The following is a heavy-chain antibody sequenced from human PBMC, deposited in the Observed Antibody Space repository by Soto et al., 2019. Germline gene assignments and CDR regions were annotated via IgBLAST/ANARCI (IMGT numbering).Heavy chain of an antibody. CDR3: VRGEGGWETY. J-gene: IGHJ4*02. V-gene: IGHV3-74*01. Sequence: EVQLRESGGGLVQPGGSLRLSCAASGFTISSYWMHWVRQAPGKGLVWVSRINSDGSSTTYADSVKGRFTISRDNAKNTLYLQMNSLRAEDTAVYYCVRGEGGWETYWGQGTLVTVSS. CDR1: GFTISSYW. D-gene: IGHD6-19*01. CDR2: INSDGSST.